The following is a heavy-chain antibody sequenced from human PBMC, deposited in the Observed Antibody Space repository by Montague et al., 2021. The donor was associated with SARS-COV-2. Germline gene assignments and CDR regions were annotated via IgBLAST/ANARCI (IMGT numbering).Heavy chain of an antibody. J-gene: IGHJ6*03. CDR2: INHGGST. CDR1: GTSFSGYY. D-gene: IGHD3-10*01. Sequence: SETLSLTCAVHGTSFSGYYWNWIRQPPGKGLGWIGEINHGGSTKYSPSLKSRLTISADTSKNQFSLKLTSVAAADTAVYYCARLRDGVVPSPILGVGPYYSYYYMDVWGRGTTVTVS. V-gene: IGHV4-34*01. CDR3: ARLRDGVVPSPILGVGPYYSYYYMDV.